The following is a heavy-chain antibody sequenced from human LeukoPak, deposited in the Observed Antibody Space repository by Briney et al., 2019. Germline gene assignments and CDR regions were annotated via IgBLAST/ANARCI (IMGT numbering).Heavy chain of an antibody. CDR2: ISWDGGST. V-gene: IGHV3-43D*03. CDR3: ARVAGYSSKLGYYYYMDV. D-gene: IGHD6-13*01. CDR1: GFTFDDYA. Sequence: GGSLRLSCAASGFTFDDYAMHWVRQAPGKGLEWVSLISWDGGSTYYADSVKGRFTISRDNAKNSLYLQMNSLRAEDTAVYYCARVAGYSSKLGYYYYMDVWGKGTTVTVSS. J-gene: IGHJ6*03.